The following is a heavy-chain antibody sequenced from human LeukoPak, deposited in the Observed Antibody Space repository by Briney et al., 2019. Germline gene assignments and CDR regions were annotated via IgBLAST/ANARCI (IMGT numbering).Heavy chain of an antibody. CDR1: GYTFTSYG. J-gene: IGHJ4*02. D-gene: IGHD6-19*01. Sequence: ASVKVSCKASGYTFTSYGISWVRQAPGQGLEWMGWISAYNGNTNYAQKLQGRVTMTTDTSTSTAYMELRSLRSDDTAVYYCARDFLPTWYSSGWYFDYWGQGTLVTVFS. V-gene: IGHV1-18*01. CDR2: ISAYNGNT. CDR3: ARDFLPTWYSSGWYFDY.